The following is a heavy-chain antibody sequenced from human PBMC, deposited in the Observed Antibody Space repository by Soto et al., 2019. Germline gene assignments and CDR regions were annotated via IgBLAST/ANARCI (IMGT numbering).Heavy chain of an antibody. Sequence: SETLSLTCSVSGGSTSSIPDIWGWIRQPPGKPLEWIGSVFDSGSTYYNPSLKSRVTIGLDMSKTHFSLKLSSVTAADTAVYYCARHPQMVRGIGGGFMDVWGQGTTVTVSS. V-gene: IGHV4-39*01. CDR2: VFDSGST. D-gene: IGHD3-10*01. CDR1: GGSTSSIPDI. CDR3: ARHPQMVRGIGGGFMDV. J-gene: IGHJ6*02.